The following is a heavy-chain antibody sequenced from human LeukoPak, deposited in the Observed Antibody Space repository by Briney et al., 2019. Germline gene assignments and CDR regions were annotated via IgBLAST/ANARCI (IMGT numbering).Heavy chain of an antibody. J-gene: IGHJ4*02. V-gene: IGHV1-8*01. CDR1: GYTFTSYD. CDR2: MNPNSGNT. CDR3: ARVFRGYPNY. Sequence: GSSVKVSCKASGYTFTSYDINRVRQATGQGLEWMGWMNPNSGNTGHAQKVQCRGTMTRNSSISTAHIDLSSLRSESTAVYYCARVFRGYPNYWGQGTLVTVSS. D-gene: IGHD3-22*01.